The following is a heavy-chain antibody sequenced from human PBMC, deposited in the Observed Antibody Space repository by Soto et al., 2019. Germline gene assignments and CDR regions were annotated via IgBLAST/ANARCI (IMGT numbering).Heavy chain of an antibody. J-gene: IGHJ4*02. CDR3: AKGRRDGYNYGSYSFDY. Sequence: PGGSLRLSCAASGLTFSSLAMTWVRQAPGKGLEWVSALSGSGESTYHADSVRGRFTISRDNSKYTLYLQMDSLRVEDTAIYYCAKGRRDGYNYGSYSFDYWGQGTLVTVSS. CDR1: GLTFSSLA. D-gene: IGHD5-18*01. CDR2: LSGSGEST. V-gene: IGHV3-23*01.